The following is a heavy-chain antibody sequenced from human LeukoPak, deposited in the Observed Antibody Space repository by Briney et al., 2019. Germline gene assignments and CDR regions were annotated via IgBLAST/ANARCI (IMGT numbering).Heavy chain of an antibody. J-gene: IGHJ4*02. D-gene: IGHD3-3*01. Sequence: GGSLRLSCLGSDFIFTKYWMTWVRQAPGKGLEWISYISSSNTTVYYADSVKGRFTISRDNAKNSLYLQMSSLRVEDTAVYYCARGSGRITIFGVPYWGQGTLVTVSS. CDR3: ARGSGRITIFGVPY. V-gene: IGHV3-48*01. CDR1: DFIFTKYW. CDR2: ISSSNTTV.